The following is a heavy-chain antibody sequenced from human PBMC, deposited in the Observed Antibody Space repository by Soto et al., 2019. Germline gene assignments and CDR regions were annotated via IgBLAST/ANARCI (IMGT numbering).Heavy chain of an antibody. Sequence: ASVKVSCKASGYTFTGYYMHWVRQAPGQGLEWMGWINPNSGGTNYAQKFQGRVTMTRDTSISTAYMELSRLRSDDTAVYYCARDDEYSSSFQSDYWGQGTLVTVS. V-gene: IGHV1-2*02. CDR1: GYTFTGYY. CDR2: INPNSGGT. CDR3: ARDDEYSSSFQSDY. J-gene: IGHJ4*02. D-gene: IGHD6-6*01.